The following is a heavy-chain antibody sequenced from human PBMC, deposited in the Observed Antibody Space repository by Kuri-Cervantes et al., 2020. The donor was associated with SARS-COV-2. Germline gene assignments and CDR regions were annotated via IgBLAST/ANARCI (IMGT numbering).Heavy chain of an antibody. CDR1: GYSISRGYY. Sequence: SETLSLTCAVSGYSISRGYYWGWIRQPPGKGLEWIGSIYHSRSTNYNPSLKSRVTISVDTSKNQFSLKLSSVTAADTAVYYCARVVDYYDSSGYYYAHFDYWGQGTLVTVSS. D-gene: IGHD3-22*01. J-gene: IGHJ4*02. V-gene: IGHV4-38-2*01. CDR2: IYHSRST. CDR3: ARVVDYYDSSGYYYAHFDY.